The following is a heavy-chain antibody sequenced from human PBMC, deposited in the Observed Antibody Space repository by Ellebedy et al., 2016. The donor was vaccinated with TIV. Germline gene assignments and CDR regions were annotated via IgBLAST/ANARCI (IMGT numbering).Heavy chain of an antibody. J-gene: IGHJ4*02. D-gene: IGHD4-17*01. Sequence: GESLKISXKGSGYSFTSYWIAWVRRMPGKGLEWMGIIYPGDSDTRYSPSFQGQVTISADKSISTAYLQWSSLKASDTAMYYCARLKTVTTRGGFDYWGQGTLVTVSS. CDR1: GYSFTSYW. CDR2: IYPGDSDT. CDR3: ARLKTVTTRGGFDY. V-gene: IGHV5-51*01.